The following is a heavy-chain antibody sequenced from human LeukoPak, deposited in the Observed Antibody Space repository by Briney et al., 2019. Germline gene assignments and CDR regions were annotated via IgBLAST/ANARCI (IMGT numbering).Heavy chain of an antibody. CDR3: AKGARGDTVTSIVGLNWFDP. Sequence: GGSLRLSCAASGFTFSTYWMHWVRQAPGKGLVWVARIKGDGSSTIYADSVKGRFSISRDNSKNTLYLQMNSLRADDTAVYYCAKGARGDTVTSIVGLNWFDPWGQGTLVTVSS. J-gene: IGHJ5*02. V-gene: IGHV3-74*01. D-gene: IGHD4-17*01. CDR2: IKGDGSST. CDR1: GFTFSTYW.